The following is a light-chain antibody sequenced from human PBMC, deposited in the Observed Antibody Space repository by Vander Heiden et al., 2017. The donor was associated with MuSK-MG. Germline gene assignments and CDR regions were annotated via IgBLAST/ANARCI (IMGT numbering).Light chain of an antibody. CDR3: AAEDDDLNAFV. CDR1: RSNIGSNP. V-gene: IGLV1-44*01. Sequence: QAFLTQPPSASGPPGQRLTISCSGSRSNIGSNPVTWYQQLPGTAPSLLIFGNKMRPSGVPDRFSGSKSGTSASLAISGLQAEAEGDYYCAAEDDDLNAFVFGRGTTLTVL. CDR2: GNK. J-gene: IGLJ2*01.